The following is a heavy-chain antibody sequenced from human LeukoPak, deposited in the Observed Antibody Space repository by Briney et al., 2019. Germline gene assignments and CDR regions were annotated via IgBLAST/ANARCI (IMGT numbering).Heavy chain of an antibody. D-gene: IGHD4-17*01. Sequence: SETLSLTCTVSGGSISSYYWSWIRQPPGKGLEWIGYTYYSGSTNYNPSLKSRVTISVDTSKNQFSLKLSSVTAADTAVYYCARHTPTVTINWFDPWGQGTLVTVSS. J-gene: IGHJ5*02. V-gene: IGHV4-59*08. CDR3: ARHTPTVTINWFDP. CDR2: TYYSGST. CDR1: GGSISSYY.